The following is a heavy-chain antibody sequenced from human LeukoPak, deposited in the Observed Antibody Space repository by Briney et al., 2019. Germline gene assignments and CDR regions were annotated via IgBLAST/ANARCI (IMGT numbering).Heavy chain of an antibody. J-gene: IGHJ3*02. CDR1: GYTLTELS. Sequence: ASVKVSCMVSGYTLTELSMHWVRQAPGKGLDWMGGFDHEDGETIYAWKFHGRDTITEETSPQTVSIEPSSLIYEEATVYYFATDRVGATQVDAFDIWGKGTMVTVSS. CDR2: FDHEDGET. V-gene: IGHV1-24*01. CDR3: ATDRVGATQVDAFDI. D-gene: IGHD1-26*01.